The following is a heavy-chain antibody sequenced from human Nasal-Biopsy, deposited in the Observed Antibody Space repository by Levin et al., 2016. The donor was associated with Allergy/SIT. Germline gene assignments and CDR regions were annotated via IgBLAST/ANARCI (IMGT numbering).Heavy chain of an antibody. CDR3: ARALVGISSGYYVGYFQH. Sequence: ESLKISCTASGFTFRSFEMMWVRQAPGKGLEWIGYIYYSGRTNYNPSLKSRVSISVDTSKNQXSLKLSSVTAADTAVYYCARALVGISSGYYVGYFQHWGQGSLVTVSS. D-gene: IGHD3-22*01. V-gene: IGHV4-59*01. CDR2: IYYSGRT. CDR1: GFTFRSFE. J-gene: IGHJ1*01.